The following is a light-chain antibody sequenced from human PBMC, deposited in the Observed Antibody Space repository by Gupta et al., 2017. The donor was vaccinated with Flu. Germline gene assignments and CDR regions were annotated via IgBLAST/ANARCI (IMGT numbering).Light chain of an antibody. Sequence: DIVXXQXXLXLSVXXGXPASISCRSSQSLLHNNGYQYIDWYVRKPGQSPQLLIYLHSNRASGVPDRFSGSGSGTTFTLTITRVEAEDVGVYYCMQGLQTPYSFGQGTNLEI. V-gene: IGKV2-28*01. CDR3: MQGLQTPYS. CDR2: LHS. CDR1: QSLLHNNGYQY. J-gene: IGKJ2*03.